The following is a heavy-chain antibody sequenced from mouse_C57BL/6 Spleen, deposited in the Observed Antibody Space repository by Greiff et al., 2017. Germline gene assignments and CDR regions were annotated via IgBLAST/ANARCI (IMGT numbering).Heavy chain of an antibody. D-gene: IGHD1-1*01. CDR3: ARGYYGSNPTWFAY. Sequence: EVQLQQSGPELVKPGASVKISCKASGYSFTGYFMNWVMQSPGKSLEWIGRIYPYNGDTFYNQKFKGKATLTVDKSSSTAHMELRSLTSEDSAVYYCARGYYGSNPTWFAYWGQGTLVTVSA. CDR1: GYSFTGYF. V-gene: IGHV1-20*01. J-gene: IGHJ3*01. CDR2: IYPYNGDT.